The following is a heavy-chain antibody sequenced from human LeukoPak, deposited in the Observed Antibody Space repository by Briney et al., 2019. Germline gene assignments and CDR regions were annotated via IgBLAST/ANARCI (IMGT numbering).Heavy chain of an antibody. D-gene: IGHD6-13*01. CDR2: ISSSSSYI. J-gene: IGHJ3*02. V-gene: IGHV3-21*01. CDR3: AKGSSRYSSSWNALGLRRTKDAFDI. Sequence: GGSLRLSCAASGFTFITYSMNWVRQAPGKGLEWVSSISSSSSYIYYADSVRGRFTISRDNSKNTLYLQMNSLRGEDTAVYYCAKGSSRYSSSWNALGLRRTKDAFDIWGQGTKVTVSS. CDR1: GFTFITYS.